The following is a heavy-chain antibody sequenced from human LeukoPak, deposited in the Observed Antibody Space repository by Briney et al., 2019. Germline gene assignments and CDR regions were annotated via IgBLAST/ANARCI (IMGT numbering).Heavy chain of an antibody. J-gene: IGHJ4*02. CDR3: ARDPGLGYRGGWYQDYFDY. CDR2: ISYDGTNK. D-gene: IGHD6-19*01. Sequence: PGGSLRLSCEASGFIFSSYALHWVRQVPGVGLEWVAVISYDGTNKYYADSVKGRFTISRDNSKNTLSLQMNSLRGDDTAVFYCARDPGLGYRGGWYQDYFDYWGQGTLVTVSS. V-gene: IGHV3-30-3*01. CDR1: GFIFSSYA.